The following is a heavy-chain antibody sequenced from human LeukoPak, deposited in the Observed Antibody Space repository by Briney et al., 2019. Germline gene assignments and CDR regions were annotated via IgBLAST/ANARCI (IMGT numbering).Heavy chain of an antibody. CDR1: GFSFTNYW. CDR3: ATYDYGDLPIYWYFDL. D-gene: IGHD4-17*01. Sequence: PGGCLILSCSTSGFSFTNYWIDSVRQATGKGLVWVSRMNSDGHSAGNRRTVKGRFTISRDNAKNTLYLQMNSLRAEETAVYYCATYDYGDLPIYWYFDLWGRGTLVTVSS. V-gene: IGHV3-74*01. J-gene: IGHJ2*01. CDR2: MNSDGHSA.